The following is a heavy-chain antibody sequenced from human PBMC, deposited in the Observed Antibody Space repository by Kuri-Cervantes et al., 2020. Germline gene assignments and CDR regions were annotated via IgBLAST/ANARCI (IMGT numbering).Heavy chain of an antibody. CDR1: GYTFTSYG. CDR2: ISAYNGNT. CDR3: ASAAWQWLVDVLGC. Sequence: ASVKVSCKASGYTFTSYGISWVRQAPGQGLEWMGWISAYNGNTNYAQKLQGRVTMTTDTSTSTAYMELSRLRSDDTAVYYCASAAWQWLVDVLGCWGQGTLVTVSS. D-gene: IGHD6-19*01. V-gene: IGHV1-18*01. J-gene: IGHJ4*02.